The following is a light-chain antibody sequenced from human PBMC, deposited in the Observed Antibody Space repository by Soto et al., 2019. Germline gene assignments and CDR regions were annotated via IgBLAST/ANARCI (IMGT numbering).Light chain of an antibody. CDR2: DAS. J-gene: IGKJ4*01. CDR3: QKYGSSALN. CDR1: QSVSNFY. V-gene: IGKV3-20*01. Sequence: EIVLTQSPVTLSLSPGERATLSCSASQSVSNFYLAWYQQNPGQAPRLLIYDASTRATGIPDRFSGSGSGTDFTLTISRLEPEDFAVYYCQKYGSSALNFGGGTKVDIK.